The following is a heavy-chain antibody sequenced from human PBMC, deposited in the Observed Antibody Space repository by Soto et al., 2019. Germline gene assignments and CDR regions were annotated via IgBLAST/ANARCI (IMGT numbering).Heavy chain of an antibody. CDR1: GFTFSNYW. D-gene: IGHD1-20*01. CDR2: INGDGSTT. Sequence: EVQLVVSGGGLIQPGGSLRLSCAASGFTFSNYWMHWVRQAPGKGLVWVSRINGDGSTTSYADSVKGRFTISRDNAKNTLYLPVNSLRAEDTAVYYCVRGSVYNWRGDFWGQGTLVTVSS. CDR3: VRGSVYNWRGDF. J-gene: IGHJ4*02. V-gene: IGHV3-74*01.